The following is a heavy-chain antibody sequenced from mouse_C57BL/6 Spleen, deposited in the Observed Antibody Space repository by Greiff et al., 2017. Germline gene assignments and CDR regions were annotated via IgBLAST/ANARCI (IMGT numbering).Heavy chain of an antibody. CDR3: ARDEPVWFAY. Sequence: EVKVVESGGGLVKPGGSLKLSCAASGFTFSSYAMSWVRQTPEKRLEWVATISDGGSYTYYPDNVKGRFTISRDNAKNNLYLQMSHLKSEDTAMYYCARDEPVWFAYWGQGTLVTVSA. CDR1: GFTFSSYA. CDR2: ISDGGSYT. V-gene: IGHV5-4*03. J-gene: IGHJ3*01.